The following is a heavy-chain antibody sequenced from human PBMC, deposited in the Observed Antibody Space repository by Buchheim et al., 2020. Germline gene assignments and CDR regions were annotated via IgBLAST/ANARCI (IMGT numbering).Heavy chain of an antibody. CDR2: INWNGGYT. J-gene: IGHJ4*02. CDR3: ARVWGTGSYGAHFDY. D-gene: IGHD1-26*01. Sequence: EVQLVESGGGVVRPGGSLRLSCAASGFTFDDYDMSWVRQAPGKGLEWVSGINWNGGYTGYAGSVKGRFPISRDNAKNSLYLQMSSLRAEDTALYYCARVWGTGSYGAHFDYWGQGTL. V-gene: IGHV3-20*04. CDR1: GFTFDDYD.